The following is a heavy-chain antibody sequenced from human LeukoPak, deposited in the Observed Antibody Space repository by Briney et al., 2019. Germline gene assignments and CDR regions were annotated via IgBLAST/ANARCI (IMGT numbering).Heavy chain of an antibody. CDR2: ISSSSSYI. Sequence: GGSLRLSCAASGFTFSSYCMNWVRQAPGKGLEWVSSISSSSSYIYYADSVKGRFTISGDNAKNSLYLQMNSLRAEDTAVYYCARDRDSSSWYVGGAFDIWGQGTMVTVSS. J-gene: IGHJ3*02. CDR1: GFTFSSYC. CDR3: ARDRDSSSWYVGGAFDI. D-gene: IGHD6-13*01. V-gene: IGHV3-21*01.